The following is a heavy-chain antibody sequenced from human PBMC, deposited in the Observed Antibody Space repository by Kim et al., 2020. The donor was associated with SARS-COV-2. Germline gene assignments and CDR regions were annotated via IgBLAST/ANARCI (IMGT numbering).Heavy chain of an antibody. CDR3: ARDRGYSYPLDY. V-gene: IGHV3-33*01. Sequence: GGSLRLSCAASGFTFSSYGMHWVRQAPGKGLEWVAVIWYDGSNKYYADSVKGRFTISRDNSKNTLYLQMNSLRAEDTAVYYCARDRGYSYPLDYWGQGTLVTVSS. CDR2: IWYDGSNK. D-gene: IGHD5-18*01. J-gene: IGHJ4*02. CDR1: GFTFSSYG.